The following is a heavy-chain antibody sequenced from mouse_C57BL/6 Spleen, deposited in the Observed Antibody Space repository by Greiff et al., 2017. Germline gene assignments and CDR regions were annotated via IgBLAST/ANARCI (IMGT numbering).Heavy chain of an antibody. D-gene: IGHD2-5*01. V-gene: IGHV1-82*01. CDR3: ARKDYSRYEDYYAMDY. Sequence: VQLQQSGPELVKPGASVKISCKASGYAFSSSWMNWVKQRPGKGLEWIGRIYPGDGDTNYNGKFKGKATLTADKSSSTASMQLSSLTSEDSAVYFGARKDYSRYEDYYAMDYWGQGASVTVSS. CDR2: IYPGDGDT. J-gene: IGHJ4*01. CDR1: GYAFSSSW.